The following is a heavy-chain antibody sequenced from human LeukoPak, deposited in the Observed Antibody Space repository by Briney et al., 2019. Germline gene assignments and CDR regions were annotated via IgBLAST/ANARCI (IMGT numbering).Heavy chain of an antibody. CDR1: GGSISSGGYY. V-gene: IGHV4-31*03. CDR2: IYYSGST. J-gene: IGHJ4*02. Sequence: SSETLSLTCTVSGGSISSGGYYWSWIRQHPGKGLEWIGYIYYSGSTYYNPSLKSRVTISVDTSKNQFSLKLNSVTAADTAVYYCARDQGLGCSDYWGQGTLVTVSS. CDR3: ARDQGLGCSDY. D-gene: IGHD4/OR15-4a*01.